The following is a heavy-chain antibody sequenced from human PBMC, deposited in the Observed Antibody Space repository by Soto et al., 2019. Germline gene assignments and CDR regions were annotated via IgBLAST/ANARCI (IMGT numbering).Heavy chain of an antibody. V-gene: IGHV4-30-4*01. Sequence: QVQLQESGPGLVKPSQTLSLTCTVSGGSISSGDYYWSWIRQPPGKGLEWIGYIYYSGGTYYTPSLKSRVTISVDTAKTQFSLKLGSVTAADTAVYYCARGVGIVGATGYSEYFPQWGQGTLVTVSS. D-gene: IGHD1-26*01. J-gene: IGHJ1*01. CDR3: ARGVGIVGATGYSEYFPQ. CDR2: IYYSGGT. CDR1: GGSISSGDYY.